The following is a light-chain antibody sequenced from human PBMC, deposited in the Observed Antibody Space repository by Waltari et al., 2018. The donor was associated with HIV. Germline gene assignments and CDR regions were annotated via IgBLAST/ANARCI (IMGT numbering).Light chain of an antibody. CDR1: RSKIGKNF. J-gene: IGLJ3*02. V-gene: IGLV1-47*01. CDR2: RND. CDR3: ATWDDSLSGGV. Sequence: QSVLTQPPSASGTPGQRVTISCSGSRSKIGKNFIYWYQQFPGTATKLLIYRNDLRHSGVPDRFSVSKSGTSAALASSGLRSEDEADYYCATWDDSLSGGVFGGGTKLTVL.